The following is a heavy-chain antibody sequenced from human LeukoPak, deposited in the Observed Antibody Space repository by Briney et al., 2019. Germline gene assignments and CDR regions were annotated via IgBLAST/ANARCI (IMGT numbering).Heavy chain of an antibody. CDR1: GFTVSSNS. Sequence: GGSLRLSCTVSGFTVSSNSMSWVRQAPGKGLEWVSFIYSDNTHYSDSVKGRFTISRDNSKNTLYLQMNSLRAEDTAVYYCARDLSSGWFSEGGFDYWGQGTLVTVSS. D-gene: IGHD6-19*01. CDR2: IYSDNT. J-gene: IGHJ4*02. V-gene: IGHV3-53*01. CDR3: ARDLSSGWFSEGGFDY.